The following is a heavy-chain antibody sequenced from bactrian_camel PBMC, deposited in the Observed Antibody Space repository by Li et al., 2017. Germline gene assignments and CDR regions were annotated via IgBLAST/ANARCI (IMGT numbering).Heavy chain of an antibody. CDR2: MYQGGTKT. J-gene: IGHJ4*01. CDR3: APEAYCSAGYCCPAEYTN. V-gene: IGHV3S25*01. D-gene: IGHD2*01. CDR1: EYTASTNC. Sequence: QLVESGGGSVQAGGPLRLSCEFSEYTASTNCMTWFRQAPGKEREGVAAMYQGGTKTYYADSVKGRFTISQDNAKNTVHLQLNSLKPEDTGVYCCAPEAYCSAGYCCPAEYTNWGQGTQVT.